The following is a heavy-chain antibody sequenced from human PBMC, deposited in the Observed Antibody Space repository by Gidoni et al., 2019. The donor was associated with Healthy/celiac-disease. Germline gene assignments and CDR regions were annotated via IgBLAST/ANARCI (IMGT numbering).Heavy chain of an antibody. CDR1: GFTFSSYA. J-gene: IGHJ4*02. CDR2: ISGSGGST. CDR3: AKDRGFMIVVVSDY. D-gene: IGHD3-22*01. Sequence: EVQLLESGGGLLPPGGSLSLSCAASGFTFSSYAMSWVRQAPGKGLEWVAAISGSGGSTYDADSVKGRFTISRDNSKNTLYMQMNSLRAEDTAVYYCAKDRGFMIVVVSDYWGQGTLVTVSS. V-gene: IGHV3-23*01.